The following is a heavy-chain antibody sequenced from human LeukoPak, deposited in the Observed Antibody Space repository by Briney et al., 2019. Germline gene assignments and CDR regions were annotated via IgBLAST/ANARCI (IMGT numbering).Heavy chain of an antibody. CDR3: ARGGYYAGGGRNWFDP. V-gene: IGHV4-4*07. CDR2: NHTSGTT. CDR1: DDSTGKYF. Sequence: SATMSLTCTATDDSTGKYFRSFIRPPARKVQEWIGLNHTSGTTWYTDTLKSRVTMTIDASNNQFSLRLTCVTSDDTAVFYCARGGYYAGGGRNWFDPWSQGTLVTVSS. J-gene: IGHJ5*02. D-gene: IGHD1-26*01.